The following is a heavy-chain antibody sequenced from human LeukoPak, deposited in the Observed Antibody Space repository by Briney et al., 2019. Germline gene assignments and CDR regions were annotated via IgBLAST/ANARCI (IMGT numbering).Heavy chain of an antibody. V-gene: IGHV3-49*04. CDR1: GFTFGDYA. CDR3: SRDQTPYY. J-gene: IGHJ4*02. CDR2: IASKTYGGTA. Sequence: GRPLRLSCTASGFTFGDYAMTWVRQAPGKGLEWVGFIASKTYGGTAEYAASVKGRFTISRDDSKSIAYLQMSSLKTEDTAVYFCSRDQTPYYWGQGTLVTVSS.